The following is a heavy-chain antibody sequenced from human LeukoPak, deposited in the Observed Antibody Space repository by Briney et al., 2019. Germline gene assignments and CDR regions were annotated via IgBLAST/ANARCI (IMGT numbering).Heavy chain of an antibody. CDR2: ISGSGGST. V-gene: IGHV3-23*01. D-gene: IGHD2-2*01. Sequence: GGSLRLSCAASGFTFSSYAMSWVRQAPGKGLEWVSAISGSGGSTYYADSVKGRFTISRGNSKNTLYLQMNSLRAEDTAVYYCAKSRLTGDQLLYFDYWGQGTLVTVSS. CDR3: AKSRLTGDQLLYFDY. CDR1: GFTFSSYA. J-gene: IGHJ4*02.